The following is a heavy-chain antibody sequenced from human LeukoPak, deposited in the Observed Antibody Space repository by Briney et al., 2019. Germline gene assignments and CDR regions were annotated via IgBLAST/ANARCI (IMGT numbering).Heavy chain of an antibody. Sequence: SSETLSLTCTVSGGSISSSSYYWGWIRQPPGKGLEWIGSIYYSGSTYYNPSLKSRVTISVDTSKNQFSLKLSSVTAADTAVYYCARDEGGPLLWFARTLNWFDPWGQGTLVTVSS. CDR1: GGSISSSSYY. CDR3: ARDEGGPLLWFARTLNWFDP. CDR2: IYYSGST. V-gene: IGHV4-39*07. J-gene: IGHJ5*02. D-gene: IGHD3-10*01.